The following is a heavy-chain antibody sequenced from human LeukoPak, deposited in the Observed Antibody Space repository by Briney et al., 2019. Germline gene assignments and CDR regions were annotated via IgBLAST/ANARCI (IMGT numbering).Heavy chain of an antibody. CDR2: MSYDGGTK. V-gene: IGHV3-30*01. CDR3: MRGGTDDY. Sequence: GGSLRLFCAASGFTFSTYAMHWFRQAPGKGLEWVAVMSYDGGTKYYADSVKGRFTISRDNSKNTLYLQLNSLRAEDTAVYYCMRGGTDDYWGQGTLVTVSS. D-gene: IGHD3-16*01. J-gene: IGHJ4*02. CDR1: GFTFSTYA.